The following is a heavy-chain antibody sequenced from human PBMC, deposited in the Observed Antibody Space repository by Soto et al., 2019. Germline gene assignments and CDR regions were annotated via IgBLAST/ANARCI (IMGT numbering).Heavy chain of an antibody. J-gene: IGHJ6*02. V-gene: IGHV3-23*01. D-gene: IGHD6-6*01. CDR2: ISGSGGST. Sequence: GGSLRLSCAASGFTFSSYAMSWVRQAPGKGLEWVSAISGSGGSTYYADSVKGRFTISRDNSKNTLYLQMNSLRAEDTAVYYCATQLVSYYYYGMDVWGQGTTVTVSS. CDR3: ATQLVSYYYYGMDV. CDR1: GFTFSSYA.